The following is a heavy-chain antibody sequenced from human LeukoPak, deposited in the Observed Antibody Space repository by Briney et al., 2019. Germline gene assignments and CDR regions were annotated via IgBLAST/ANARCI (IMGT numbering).Heavy chain of an antibody. Sequence: GGSLRLSCAASGFTFSSYAMSWVRQAPGKGLEWVSAISGSGGSTYYADSVKRRFTISRDNSKNTLYLQMNSLRAEDKAVYYCAKVRKSSSWYFDYWGQGTLVTVSS. CDR3: AKVRKSSSWYFDY. D-gene: IGHD6-13*01. V-gene: IGHV3-23*01. CDR1: GFTFSSYA. CDR2: ISGSGGST. J-gene: IGHJ4*02.